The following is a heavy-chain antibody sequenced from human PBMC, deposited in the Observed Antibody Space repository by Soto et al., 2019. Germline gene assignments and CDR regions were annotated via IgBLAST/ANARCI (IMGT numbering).Heavy chain of an antibody. V-gene: IGHV3-11*06. CDR1: GFTFSDYF. CDR2: ISSSSIST. J-gene: IGHJ6*02. D-gene: IGHD4-17*01. Sequence: LRLSCAASGFTFSDYFMSWIRQAPGKGPEWISHISSSSISTNYADSVKGRFTISRDNAKNSLYLEMTSLTAEDTAIYYCAKNGDYSYYYAMDVWGQGTTVTVSS. CDR3: AKNGDYSYYYAMDV.